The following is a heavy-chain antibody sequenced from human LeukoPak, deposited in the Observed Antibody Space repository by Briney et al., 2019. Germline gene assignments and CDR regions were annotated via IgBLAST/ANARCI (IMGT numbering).Heavy chain of an antibody. D-gene: IGHD3-10*01. Sequence: ASETLSLTCTVSGGSIHSYWSWIRQPAGTGLEWIGRISGSGTITYNPALQSRLTISIDTSKNQFSLKLMSVTAADTAVYYCARDSGTTGEVKFDPWGQGTLVTVSS. V-gene: IGHV4-4*07. J-gene: IGHJ5*02. CDR1: GGSIHSY. CDR3: ARDSGTTGEVKFDP. CDR2: ISGSGTI.